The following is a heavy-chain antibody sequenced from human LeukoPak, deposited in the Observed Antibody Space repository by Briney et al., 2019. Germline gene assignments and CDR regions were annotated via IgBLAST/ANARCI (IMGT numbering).Heavy chain of an antibody. Sequence: SETLSLTCTVSGGSISSYYWSWIRQPPGKELEWLGYIYYTGNTNYNPSLKSRVTISLDTAKNQFSLNLNSVTAADTAVYFCARFKSSGWYYFDSWGQGTLVTVLS. CDR1: GGSISSYY. V-gene: IGHV4-59*01. CDR2: IYYTGNT. D-gene: IGHD6-19*01. J-gene: IGHJ4*02. CDR3: ARFKSSGWYYFDS.